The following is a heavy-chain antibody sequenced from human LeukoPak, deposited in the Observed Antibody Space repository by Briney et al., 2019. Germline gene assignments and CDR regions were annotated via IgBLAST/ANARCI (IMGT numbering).Heavy chain of an antibody. CDR3: ARGGSSYTNYFFDY. V-gene: IGHV3-74*01. D-gene: IGHD2-15*01. Sequence: PGGSLRLSSAASGFTFSNYWMHWVRQAPGKGLVWVSRINSDGSSASYADSVKGRFTISRDSAKNTLFLQMISLRAEDTAVYFCARGGSSYTNYFFDYWGQGTLVTVSS. CDR1: GFTFSNYW. J-gene: IGHJ4*02. CDR2: INSDGSSA.